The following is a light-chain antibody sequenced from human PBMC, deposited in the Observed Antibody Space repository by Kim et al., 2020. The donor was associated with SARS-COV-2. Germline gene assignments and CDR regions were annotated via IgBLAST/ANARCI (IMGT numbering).Light chain of an antibody. Sequence: SASVGDRVIITCRASQSVGDWLNWYQQKPGKAPHLLIYRTSALRCGVPPRFSGSTSGTDFTLTISSLQPEDFATYYCQQSYDFPRTFGQGTKLEI. CDR2: RTS. J-gene: IGKJ1*01. CDR1: QSVGDW. V-gene: IGKV1-39*01. CDR3: QQSYDFPRT.